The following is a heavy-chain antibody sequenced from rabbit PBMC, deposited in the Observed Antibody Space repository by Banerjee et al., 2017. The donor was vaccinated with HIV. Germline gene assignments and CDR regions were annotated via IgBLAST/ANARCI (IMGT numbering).Heavy chain of an antibody. CDR1: GFSFSSGYY. D-gene: IGHD4-1*01. V-gene: IGHV1S45*01. J-gene: IGHJ4*01. Sequence: QEQLVESGGDLVKPGASLTLTCTASGFSFSSGYYMCWVRQAPGKGLEWIACIYNGDGSTYYASWAKGRFTIFKSSSTTVTLQMTSLTAADTATYFCARWADNTGNNLWGQGTLVTVS. CDR3: ARWADNTGNNL. CDR2: IYNGDGST.